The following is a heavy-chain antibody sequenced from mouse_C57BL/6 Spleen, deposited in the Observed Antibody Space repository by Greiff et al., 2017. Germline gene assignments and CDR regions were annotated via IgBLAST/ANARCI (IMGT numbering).Heavy chain of an antibody. CDR1: GYTFTSYW. D-gene: IGHD2-1*01. V-gene: IGHV1-53*01. CDR3: ARKGGNFYAMDD. Sequence: QVQLQQPGTELVKPGASVKLSCKASGYTFTSYWMHWVKQRPGQGLEWIGNINPSNGGTNYNEKFKSKATLTVDKSSSNAYMQLNSLTSEDSAVYYCARKGGNFYAMDDWGQGTSVTVSS. J-gene: IGHJ4*01. CDR2: INPSNGGT.